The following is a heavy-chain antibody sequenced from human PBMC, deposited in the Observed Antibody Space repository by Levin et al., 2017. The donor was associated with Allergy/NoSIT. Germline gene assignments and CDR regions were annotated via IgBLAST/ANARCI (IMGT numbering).Heavy chain of an antibody. CDR1: GYTFTSYG. CDR3: ARGSRRNGFQH. D-gene: IGHD2-15*01. V-gene: IGHV1-18*01. J-gene: IGHJ1*01. Sequence: ASVKVSCKASGYTFTSYGINWVRQAPGQGLEWMGWISGYNGDTNYGQKPQGRVTMTTDTSTSTAYMELRSLRSDDTAVYYCARGSRRNGFQHWGQGTLVTVSS. CDR2: ISGYNGDT.